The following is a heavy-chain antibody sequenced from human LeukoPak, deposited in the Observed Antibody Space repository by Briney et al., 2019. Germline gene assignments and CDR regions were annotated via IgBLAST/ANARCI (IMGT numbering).Heavy chain of an antibody. D-gene: IGHD3-3*01. J-gene: IGHJ4*02. Sequence: GRSLRLSCAASGFTFSSYAMHWVRQAPGKGLEWVAVISYDGSNKYYADSVKGRFTISRDNSKNTLYLQMNSLRAEDTAVYYCARDLYAIFGDPSGYWGQGTLVTVSS. CDR2: ISYDGSNK. V-gene: IGHV3-30-3*01. CDR3: ARDLYAIFGDPSGY. CDR1: GFTFSSYA.